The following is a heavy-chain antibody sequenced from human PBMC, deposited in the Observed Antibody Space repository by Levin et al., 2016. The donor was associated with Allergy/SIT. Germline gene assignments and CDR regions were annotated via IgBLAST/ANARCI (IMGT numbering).Heavy chain of an antibody. CDR2: ISAYNGNT. J-gene: IGHJ6*03. V-gene: IGHV1-18*01. CDR1: GYTFTSYG. D-gene: IGHD5-12*01. CDR3: ARRVRVATIMFDYYYMDV. Sequence: ASVKVSCKASGYTFTSYGISWVRQAPGQGLEWMGWISAYNGNTNYAQKLQGRVTMTTDTSTSTAYMELRSLRSDDTAVYYCARRVRVATIMFDYYYMDVWGKGTTVTVSS.